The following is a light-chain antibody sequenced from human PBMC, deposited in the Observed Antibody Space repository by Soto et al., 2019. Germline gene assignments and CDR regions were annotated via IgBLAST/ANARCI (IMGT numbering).Light chain of an antibody. CDR1: QSVSSN. CDR3: QQYNNWPXKT. Sequence: EIVMTQSPATLSVSPGERATLSCRASQSVSSNLAWYQQKPGQAPRLLIYGASTRATGIPDRFSGSGSGTGXXXTISCLXSXDFAIXYCQQYNNWPXKTFGQGTKVDIK. V-gene: IGKV3-15*01. CDR2: GAS. J-gene: IGKJ1*01.